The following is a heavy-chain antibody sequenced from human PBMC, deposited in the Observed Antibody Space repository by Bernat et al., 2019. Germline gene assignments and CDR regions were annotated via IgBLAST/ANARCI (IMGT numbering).Heavy chain of an antibody. V-gene: IGHV3-11*06. CDR3: ARVGWGDEDRLLGRASVGDRKSFDY. D-gene: IGHD2-21*02. J-gene: IGHJ4*01. CDR2: ISSSSSYT. CDR1: GFTFSDYY. Sequence: QVQLVESGGGLVKPGGSLRLSCAASGFTFSDYYMSWIRQAPGKGLEWVSYISSSSSYTNYADSVKGRFTISRDNAKNSLYLQMNSLRAEDTAVYYCARVGWGDEDRLLGRASVGDRKSFDYWGQGTMVTVSS.